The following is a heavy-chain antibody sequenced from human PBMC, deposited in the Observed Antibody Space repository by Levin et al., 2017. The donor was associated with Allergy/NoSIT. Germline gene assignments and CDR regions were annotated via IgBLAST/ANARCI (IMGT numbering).Heavy chain of an antibody. CDR2: INPNSGGT. J-gene: IGHJ4*02. CDR1: GYTFTGYY. D-gene: IGHD6-13*01. Sequence: GESLKISCKASGYTFTGYYMHWVRQAPGQGLEWMGWINPNSGGTNYAQKFQGRVTMTRDTSISTAYMELSRLRSDDTAVYYCARDQRLGSSSWYGVWGQGTLVTVSS. V-gene: IGHV1-2*02. CDR3: ARDQRLGSSSWYGV.